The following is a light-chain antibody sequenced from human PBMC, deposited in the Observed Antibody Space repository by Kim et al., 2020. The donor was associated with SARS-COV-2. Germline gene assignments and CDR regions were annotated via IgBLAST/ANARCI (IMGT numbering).Light chain of an antibody. J-gene: IGLJ3*02. V-gene: IGLV3-19*01. CDR2: GKN. CDR1: SLRSYY. Sequence: SSELTQDPAVSVALGQTVRITCQGDSLRSYYATWYQQKPGQAPILVIYGKNNRPSGIPDRFSGSSSGNTASLTITGTQAGDEADYYCNSRGNDNVVFGGGTQLTVL. CDR3: NSRGNDNVV.